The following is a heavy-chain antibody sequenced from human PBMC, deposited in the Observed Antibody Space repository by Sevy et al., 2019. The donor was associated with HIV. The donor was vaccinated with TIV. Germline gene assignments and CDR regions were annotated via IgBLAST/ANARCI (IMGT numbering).Heavy chain of an antibody. D-gene: IGHD6-19*01. CDR3: VDIAVAGACDH. CDR2: IKSKTDGGTT. J-gene: IGHJ5*02. CDR1: DFPFTNAW. Sequence: GGSLRLSCAASDFPFTNAWMNWVRQAPGKGLEWVGRIKSKTDGGTTDYAAPVKGRFTIARDDSKNTVYLEMNSLKTEDTAVYYCVDIAVAGACDHWGQGTLVTVSS. V-gene: IGHV3-15*07.